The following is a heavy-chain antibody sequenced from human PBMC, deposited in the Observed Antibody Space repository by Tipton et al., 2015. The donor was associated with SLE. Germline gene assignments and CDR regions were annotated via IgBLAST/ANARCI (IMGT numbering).Heavy chain of an antibody. D-gene: IGHD6-19*01. J-gene: IGHJ3*02. CDR3: ARDWYSSGSDAFDI. CDR1: GFTFSSYE. V-gene: IGHV3-48*03. Sequence: SLRLSCAASGFTFSSYEMNWVRQAPGKGLEWVSYISSSGSTIYYADSVKGRFTISRDNAKNSLYLQMNSLRAEDTAVYYCARDWYSSGSDAFDIWGQGTMVTVSS. CDR2: ISSSGSTI.